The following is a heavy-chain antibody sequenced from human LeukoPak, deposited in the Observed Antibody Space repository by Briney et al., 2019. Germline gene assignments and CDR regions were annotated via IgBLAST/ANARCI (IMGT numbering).Heavy chain of an antibody. D-gene: IGHD5-12*01. CDR1: GGSIGSFY. CDR2: VLDSGST. J-gene: IGHJ4*01. Sequence: SETLSLTCTVSGGSIGSFYWSWIRQPPGKTLEWIANVLDSGSTNYNPSLTSRVIVSVDTSKNQFSLRLSSVTVSDTAVYYCARQNGAYTGYDSFDYWGQGTLLTVSS. V-gene: IGHV4-59*08. CDR3: ARQNGAYTGYDSFDY.